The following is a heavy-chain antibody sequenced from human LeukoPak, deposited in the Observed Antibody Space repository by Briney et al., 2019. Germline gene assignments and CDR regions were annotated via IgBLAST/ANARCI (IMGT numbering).Heavy chain of an antibody. CDR2: IRYDGSNK. Sequence: GGSLRLSCAASGFTLSSYGMHWVRQAPGKGLEWVAFIRYDGSNKYYADSVKGRFTISRDNSKNTLYLQMNSLRAEDTAVYYCAKGDLYGLEQNFDYWGQGTLVTVSS. V-gene: IGHV3-30*02. D-gene: IGHD1/OR15-1a*01. CDR3: AKGDLYGLEQNFDY. CDR1: GFTLSSYG. J-gene: IGHJ4*02.